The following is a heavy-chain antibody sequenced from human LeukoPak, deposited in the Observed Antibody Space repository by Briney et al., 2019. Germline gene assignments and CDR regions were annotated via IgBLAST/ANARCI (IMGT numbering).Heavy chain of an antibody. V-gene: IGHV4-39*01. CDR1: GGSISSSSYY. CDR2: IYYSGST. J-gene: IGHJ5*02. Sequence: SETLSLTCTVSGGSISSSSYYWGWIRQPPGKGLEWIGSIYYSGSTYYNPSLKGRVTISVDTSKNQFSLKLSSVTAADTAVYYCARHYEPYDFWSGRNWFDPWGQGTLVTVSS. D-gene: IGHD3-3*01. CDR3: ARHYEPYDFWSGRNWFDP.